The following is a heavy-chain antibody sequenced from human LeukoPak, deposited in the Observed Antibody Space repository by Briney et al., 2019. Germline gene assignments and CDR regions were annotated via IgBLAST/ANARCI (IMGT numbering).Heavy chain of an antibody. CDR3: ARQRLGYYLDS. CDR1: GFRFTDYT. CDR2: VNFSSTYI. V-gene: IGHV3-21*01. J-gene: IGHJ4*02. Sequence: GGSLRLSCAASGFRFTDYTMNWVRQAPGKGLEWVSSVNFSSTYIYYADSVKGRFTVSRDNAKNSLYLQMNSLGDGDTAVYYCARQRLGYYLDSWGQGTLVTVSS. D-gene: IGHD5-24*01.